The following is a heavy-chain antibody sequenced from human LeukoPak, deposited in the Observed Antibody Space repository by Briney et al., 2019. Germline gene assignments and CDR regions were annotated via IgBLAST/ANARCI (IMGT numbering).Heavy chain of an antibody. CDR1: GYTFTSYY. CDR3: ARAFTMVRGPIMDY. D-gene: IGHD3-10*01. Sequence: ASVKVSCKASGYTFTSYYMHRVRQAPGQGLEWMGIINPSGGSTVYAQKFQGRVTMTRDTSTSTVYMELSGLRSEDTAVYHCARAFTMVRGPIMDYWGQGTLVTVSS. CDR2: INPSGGST. J-gene: IGHJ4*02. V-gene: IGHV1-46*01.